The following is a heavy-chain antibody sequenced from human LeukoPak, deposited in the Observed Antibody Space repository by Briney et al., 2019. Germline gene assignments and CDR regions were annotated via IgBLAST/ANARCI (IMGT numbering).Heavy chain of an antibody. D-gene: IGHD3-3*01. Sequence: GASVKVSCKASGYTFTGYYMHWVRQAPGQGLEWMGWINPNSGGTNYAQKFQGRVTMTRDTSISTAYMELSRLRSDDTAVYYCASSTYYHFWSGYYGFDYWGQGTLVTVSS. J-gene: IGHJ4*02. CDR2: INPNSGGT. V-gene: IGHV1-2*02. CDR3: ASSTYYHFWSGYYGFDY. CDR1: GYTFTGYY.